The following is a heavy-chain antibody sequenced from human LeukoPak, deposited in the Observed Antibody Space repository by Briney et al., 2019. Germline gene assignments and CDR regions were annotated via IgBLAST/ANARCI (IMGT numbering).Heavy chain of an antibody. CDR1: GGSFSGYY. D-gene: IGHD2-2*01. CDR3: ARGGIVVVPAAIGQEPGFDY. J-gene: IGHJ4*02. CDR2: INHSGST. Sequence: SETLSLTCAVYGGSFSGYYWSWIRLPPGKGLERIGEINHSGSTNYNPSLKSRVTISVDTSKNQFSLKLSSVTAADTAVYYCARGGIVVVPAAIGQEPGFDYWGQGTLVTVSS. V-gene: IGHV4-34*01.